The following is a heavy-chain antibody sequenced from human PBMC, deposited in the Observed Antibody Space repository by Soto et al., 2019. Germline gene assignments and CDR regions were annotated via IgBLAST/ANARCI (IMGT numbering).Heavy chain of an antibody. CDR3: ARPNSNYVRYFDY. CDR2: IIPIFGTA. D-gene: IGHD4-4*01. CDR1: GGTLSSYA. Sequence: SVEVSCQASGGTLSSYAISWGRQAPGKGLEWMGAIIPIFGTANYAQKFQGRVTITADESTSTAYMELSSLRSEDTAVYYCARPNSNYVRYFDYWGQGTLVTVSS. J-gene: IGHJ4*02. V-gene: IGHV1-69*13.